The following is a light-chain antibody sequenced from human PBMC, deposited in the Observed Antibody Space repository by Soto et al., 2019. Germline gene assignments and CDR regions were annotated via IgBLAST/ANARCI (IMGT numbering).Light chain of an antibody. CDR3: AAWDDSLKEPV. Sequence: QSALTQPASVSGSPGQSITISCTGTNNDVGAYTYVSWYQQHPGKAPRLIIYEVSDRPSGVSNRFSGSKSGNTASLVISGLQAEDEADYYCAAWDDSLKEPVFGGGTQLTVL. CDR1: NNDVGAYTY. J-gene: IGLJ7*01. CDR2: EVS. V-gene: IGLV2-14*01.